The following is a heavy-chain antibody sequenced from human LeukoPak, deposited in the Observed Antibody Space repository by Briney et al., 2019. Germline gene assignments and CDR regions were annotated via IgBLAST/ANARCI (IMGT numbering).Heavy chain of an antibody. CDR1: GFTFSNAW. V-gene: IGHV3-15*01. Sequence: GGSLRLSCAASGFTFSNAWMSWVRQAPGKGLEWVGRIKSKTDGGTTDYAAPVKGRFTISRDDSKNTLYLQMNSLKTEDTAVYYCTTDVVAAAGDHAHRDAFDIWGQGTMVTVSS. CDR3: TTDVVAAAGDHAHRDAFDI. D-gene: IGHD6-13*01. CDR2: IKSKTDGGTT. J-gene: IGHJ3*02.